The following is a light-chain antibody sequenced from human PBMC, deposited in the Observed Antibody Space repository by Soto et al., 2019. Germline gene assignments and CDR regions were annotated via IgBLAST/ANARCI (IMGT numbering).Light chain of an antibody. J-gene: IGLJ1*01. V-gene: IGLV1-51*01. Sequence: QAVLREPPSVSGAPEKKFTISCSGSSSNIGGNSVSWYQQLPGTAPKLLIYDDNKRPSGIPDRFSGSKSGTSATLGITGFQTGDEDDYYCGSWGSSLSAYVFGTRTKVTV. CDR3: GSWGSSLSAYV. CDR2: DDN. CDR1: SSNIGGNS.